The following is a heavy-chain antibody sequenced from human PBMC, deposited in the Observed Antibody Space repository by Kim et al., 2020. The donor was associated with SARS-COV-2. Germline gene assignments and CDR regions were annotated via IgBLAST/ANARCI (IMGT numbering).Heavy chain of an antibody. CDR2: IWYDGSNK. CDR1: GFTFESYG. D-gene: IGHD3-10*01. Sequence: GGSLRLSCAASGFTFESYGMHWVRQAPGKGLEWVSVIWYDGSNKYYADSVKGRFTISTDNSKNTLYLQMNSLRAEDTAVYYCGRVYGWGSYYYLYYGRDVWGQGPTVTVS. V-gene: IGHV3-33*01. J-gene: IGHJ6*02. CDR3: GRVYGWGSYYYLYYGRDV.